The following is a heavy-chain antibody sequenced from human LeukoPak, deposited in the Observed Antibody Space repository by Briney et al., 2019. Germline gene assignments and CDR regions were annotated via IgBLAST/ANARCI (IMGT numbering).Heavy chain of an antibody. J-gene: IGHJ4*02. D-gene: IGHD3-22*01. V-gene: IGHV1-46*01. CDR3: ARRGPDYDSSGYYYMPYYFDY. Sequence: ASVKVSCKASGYTFTSYYMHWVRQAPGQGLEWMGIINPSGGSTSYAQKFQGRVTMTRDTSTSTVYMELSSLRSEDTAVYYCARRGPDYDSSGYYYMPYYFDYWGQGTLVTVSS. CDR2: INPSGGST. CDR1: GYTFTSYY.